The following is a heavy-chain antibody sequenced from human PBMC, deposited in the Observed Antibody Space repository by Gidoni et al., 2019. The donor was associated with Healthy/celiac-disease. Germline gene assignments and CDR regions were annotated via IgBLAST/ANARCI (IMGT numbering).Heavy chain of an antibody. V-gene: IGHV3-49*03. CDR2: FRSKAYGGTT. CDR3: TRAEEDGSGSSYDY. Sequence: FGDYAMSWFRQAPGKGLEWVGFFRSKAYGGTTEYAASVKGRFTISRDDSKSIAYLQMNSLKTEDTAVYYCTRAEEDGSGSSYDYWGQGTLVTVSS. CDR1: FGDYA. D-gene: IGHD3-10*01. J-gene: IGHJ4*02.